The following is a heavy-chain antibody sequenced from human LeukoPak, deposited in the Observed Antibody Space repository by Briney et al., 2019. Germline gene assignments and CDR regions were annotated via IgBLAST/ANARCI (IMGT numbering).Heavy chain of an antibody. J-gene: IGHJ4*02. CDR2: IRYDGRNK. Sequence: GGSLRLSCAASGFIFSSYGMHWVRQAPGKGLEWVAFIRYDGRNKYYADSVRGRFTISRDNSKNTLYLQMNSLRGEDTAVYYCAKDSLRERIVGSTTRGVNDYWGQGTLVTVSS. D-gene: IGHD1-26*01. V-gene: IGHV3-30*02. CDR1: GFIFSSYG. CDR3: AKDSLRERIVGSTTRGVNDY.